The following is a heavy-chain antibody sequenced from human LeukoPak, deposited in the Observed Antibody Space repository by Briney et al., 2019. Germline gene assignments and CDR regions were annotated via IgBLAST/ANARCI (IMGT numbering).Heavy chain of an antibody. CDR2: IIPIFGTA. CDR3: ARDCSSTSCPHTSPSGLYYYGMDV. CDR1: GGTFSSYA. J-gene: IGHJ6*02. Sequence: SVKVSCRASGGTFSSYAISWVRQAPGRGLEWMGGIIPIFGTANYAQKFQGRVTITADESTSTAYMELSSLRSEDTAVYYCARDCSSTSCPHTSPSGLYYYGMDVWGQGTTVTVSS. D-gene: IGHD2-2*01. V-gene: IGHV1-69*13.